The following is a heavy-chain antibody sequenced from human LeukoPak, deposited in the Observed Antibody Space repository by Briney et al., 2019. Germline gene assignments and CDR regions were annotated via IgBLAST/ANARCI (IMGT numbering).Heavy chain of an antibody. CDR1: GFSFNSHG. D-gene: IGHD5-18*01. J-gene: IGHJ2*01. V-gene: IGHV3-30*18. CDR2: ISYDGSNT. CDR3: AKDRDSYGLLGYFDF. Sequence: GGSLRLSCAASGFSFNSHGMHWVRQAPGKGLDWVAVISYDGSNTYYADSVKGRFTISRDNSKNTLDLQMNSLRAEDTAVYYCAKDRDSYGLLGYFDFWGRGTLVSASS.